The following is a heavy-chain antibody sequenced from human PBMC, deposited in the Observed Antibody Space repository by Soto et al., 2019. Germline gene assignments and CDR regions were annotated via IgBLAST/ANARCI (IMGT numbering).Heavy chain of an antibody. CDR3: ARAHYSYDSSGYPSPYDFDY. J-gene: IGHJ4*02. V-gene: IGHV3-48*02. CDR1: GFTFSSYS. D-gene: IGHD3-22*01. CDR2: ISSSSSTI. Sequence: GGSLRLSCAASGFTFSSYSMNWVRQAPGKGLEWVSYISSSSSTIYYADSVKGRFTISRDNAKNSLYLQMNSLRDEDTALYYCARAHYSYDSSGYPSPYDFDYWGQGT.